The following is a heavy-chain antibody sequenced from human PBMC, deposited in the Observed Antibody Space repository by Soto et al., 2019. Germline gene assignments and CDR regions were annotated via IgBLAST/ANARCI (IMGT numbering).Heavy chain of an antibody. CDR1: GDSVSSNTAA. CDR2: TYYRSNWRH. V-gene: IGHV6-1*01. Sequence: SHTLSLTCAVSGDSVSSNTAAWKVIRSSPSRGLEWLGRTYYRSNWRHDYAVSVKSRITVNPDTSKNHFSLQLNSVTPDDTAVYYCARGVAGSGFDLWGQGTLVTVSS. D-gene: IGHD6-19*01. CDR3: ARGVAGSGFDL. J-gene: IGHJ4*02.